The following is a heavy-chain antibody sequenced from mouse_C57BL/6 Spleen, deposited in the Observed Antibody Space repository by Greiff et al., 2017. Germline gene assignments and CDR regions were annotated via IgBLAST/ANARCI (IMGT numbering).Heavy chain of an antibody. CDR2: ILPGSGST. Sequence: VQLQQSGAELMKPGASVKLSCKATGYTFTGYWIEWVKQRPGHGLEWIGEILPGSGSTNYNEKFKGKATFTADTSSNPAYMQLSSLTTEDSAIYYCARSEWDYDYDGAYWGQGTLVTVSA. D-gene: IGHD2-4*01. CDR3: ARSEWDYDYDGAY. CDR1: GYTFTGYW. V-gene: IGHV1-9*01. J-gene: IGHJ3*01.